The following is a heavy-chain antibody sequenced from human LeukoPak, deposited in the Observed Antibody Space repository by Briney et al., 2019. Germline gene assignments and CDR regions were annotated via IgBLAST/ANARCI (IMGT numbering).Heavy chain of an antibody. CDR2: FDPEDGET. Sequence: ASVKVSCKVSGYTLTELSMHWVRQSPGKGLEWMGGFDPEDGETIYAQKFQGRVTMTEDTSTDTAYMELSSLRSEDTAVYYCATKPFGGYVPYYFDYWGQGTLVTVSS. CDR3: ATKPFGGYVPYYFDY. CDR1: GYTLTELS. D-gene: IGHD5-12*01. V-gene: IGHV1-24*01. J-gene: IGHJ4*02.